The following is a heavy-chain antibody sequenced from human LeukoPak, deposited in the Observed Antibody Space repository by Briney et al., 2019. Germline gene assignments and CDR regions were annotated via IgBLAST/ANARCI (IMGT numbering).Heavy chain of an antibody. CDR2: INPSGTGT. D-gene: IGHD5-18*01. V-gene: IGHV1-46*03. CDR3: ALRGYSYAEDY. Sequence: ASVKVSCKASGYTITNNYMHWVRQAPGQGLEWMGVINPSGTGTSYAQKFQGRITMSRDTSTSTVYMELSSLRSEDTAVYYCALRGYSYAEDYWGQGTLVTVSS. J-gene: IGHJ4*02. CDR1: GYTITNNY.